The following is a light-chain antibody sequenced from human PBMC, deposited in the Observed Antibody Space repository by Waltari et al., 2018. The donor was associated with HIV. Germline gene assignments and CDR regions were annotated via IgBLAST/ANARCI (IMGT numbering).Light chain of an antibody. CDR3: SSYTSSSTRV. CDR2: EVS. Sequence: QSALTQPASVSGSPGQSITISCTGTSSDVGGYNYVSWYQQHPGKAPKLMIYEVSNLPSGVSIRLSGSKSGNTASLTISGLQAADEADYYCSSYTSSSTRVFGGGTNLTVL. CDR1: SSDVGGYNY. J-gene: IGLJ3*02. V-gene: IGLV2-14*01.